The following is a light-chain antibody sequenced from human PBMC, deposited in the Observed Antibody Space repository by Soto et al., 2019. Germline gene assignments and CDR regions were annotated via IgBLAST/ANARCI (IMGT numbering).Light chain of an antibody. J-gene: IGLJ3*02. V-gene: IGLV2-8*01. CDR2: EVS. CDR1: SSDIGAYNS. Sequence: QSALTQPPSASGSPGQSVTISCTGTSSDIGAYNSVSWYQHHPGKAPKLVIYEVSKGPSGVPDRFSGSKSGNTASLTVSGLQAEDEADYYCAAWDDSLNGPVFGGGTKLTVL. CDR3: AAWDDSLNGPV.